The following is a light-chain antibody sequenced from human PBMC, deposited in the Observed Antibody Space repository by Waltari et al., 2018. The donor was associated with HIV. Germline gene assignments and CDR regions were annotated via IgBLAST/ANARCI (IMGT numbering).Light chain of an antibody. CDR3: QQYYTYWLT. J-gene: IGKJ4*01. V-gene: IGKV1-8*01. CDR1: QGISTY. Sequence: AIRMTQSPSSFSASVGDRVTITCRASQGISTYLAWYQQKPGKAPELLIYDTSTLQSGVPSRFSGSGSGTDFTLTISRLQSEEFATYFCQQYYTYWLTFGGGTKVDI. CDR2: DTS.